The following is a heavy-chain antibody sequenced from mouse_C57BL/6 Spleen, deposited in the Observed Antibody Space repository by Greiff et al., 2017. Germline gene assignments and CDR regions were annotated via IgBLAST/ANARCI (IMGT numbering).Heavy chain of an antibody. J-gene: IGHJ4*01. CDR3: ARHEEFNCDSYAMDY. D-gene: IGHD4-1*02. CDR1: GYTFTEYT. V-gene: IGHV1-62-2*01. Sequence: QVHVKQSGAELVKPGASVKLSCKASGYTFTEYTIHWVKQRSGQGLEWIGWFYPGSGSIKYNEKFKDKATLTADKSSSTVYMELSRLTSEDPAVYFCARHEEFNCDSYAMDYWGQGTSVTVSS. CDR2: FYPGSGSI.